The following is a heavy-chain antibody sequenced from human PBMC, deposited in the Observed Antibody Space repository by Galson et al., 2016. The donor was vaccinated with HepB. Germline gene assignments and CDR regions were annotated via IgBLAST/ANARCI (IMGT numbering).Heavy chain of an antibody. V-gene: IGHV1-18*01. Sequence: SVKVSCKASGYTFTSYGISWVRQAPGQGLEWVGWISAYNGHTNYAQKLHGRVTMGPDTSTSTAYMELRSLTSADTAVYYCARDHLAGYSSGRRSRSFAYWGQGTLVIVSS. D-gene: IGHD5-18*01. CDR1: GYTFTSYG. CDR2: ISAYNGHT. CDR3: ARDHLAGYSSGRRSRSFAY. J-gene: IGHJ4*02.